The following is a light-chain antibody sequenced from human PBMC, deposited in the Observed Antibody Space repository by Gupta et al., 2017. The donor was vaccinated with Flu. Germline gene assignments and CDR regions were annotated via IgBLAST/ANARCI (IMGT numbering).Light chain of an antibody. CDR2: GNT. CDR3: QSYDSSLSGYV. CDR1: SSNIGAGYN. Sequence: QSVLTQPPSVSGAPGQRVTIPCTGRSSNIGAGYNVQWYQQLPGTAPKLLIYGNTNRPSGVPDRFSGSKSGTSASPAITSASLAITGLQAEDEADYCCQSYDSSLSGYVFGTGTKVTVL. J-gene: IGLJ1*01. V-gene: IGLV1-40*01.